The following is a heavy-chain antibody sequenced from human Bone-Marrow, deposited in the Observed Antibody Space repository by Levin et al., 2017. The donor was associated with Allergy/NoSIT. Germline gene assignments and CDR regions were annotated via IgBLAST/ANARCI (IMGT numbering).Heavy chain of an antibody. Sequence: LSLTCAASGFTFSDYAMHWVRQAPGKGLEWVAVISYDGTNKYYADSVKGRFTISRDSSNNTLYLQMNSLRVEDTAMFYCARGFFFGSGNYGILTWFDPWGQGTLVTVSS. CDR1: GFTFSDYA. D-gene: IGHD3-10*01. CDR2: ISYDGTNK. V-gene: IGHV3-30*04. J-gene: IGHJ5*02. CDR3: ARGFFFGSGNYGILTWFDP.